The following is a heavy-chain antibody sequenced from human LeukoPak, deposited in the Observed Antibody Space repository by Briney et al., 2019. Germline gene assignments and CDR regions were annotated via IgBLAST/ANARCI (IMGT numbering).Heavy chain of an antibody. V-gene: IGHV3-23*01. CDR3: AKDPRRVIVVVPAAEDY. J-gene: IGHJ4*02. Sequence: GGSLRLSCAASGFTFSSYARSWVRQAPGKGLEWVSAISGSGGSTYYAASVKGRFTISRDNSKNTLYLQMNSLRAEDTAVYYCAKDPRRVIVVVPAAEDYWGQGTLVTVSS. CDR1: GFTFSSYA. D-gene: IGHD2-2*01. CDR2: ISGSGGST.